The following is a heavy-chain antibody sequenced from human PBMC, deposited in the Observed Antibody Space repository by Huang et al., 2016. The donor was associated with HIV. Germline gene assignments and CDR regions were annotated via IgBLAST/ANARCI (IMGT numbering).Heavy chain of an antibody. CDR2: ISGSGGST. V-gene: IGHV3-23*01. CDR1: YA. CDR3: AKQSSGWYVSADAFDI. Sequence: YAMSWVRQAPGKGLAWVSAISGSGGSTYYADSVKGRFTISRDNSKNTLYLQMNSLRAEDTAVYYCAKQSSGWYVSADAFDIWGQGTMVTVSS. J-gene: IGHJ3*02. D-gene: IGHD6-19*01.